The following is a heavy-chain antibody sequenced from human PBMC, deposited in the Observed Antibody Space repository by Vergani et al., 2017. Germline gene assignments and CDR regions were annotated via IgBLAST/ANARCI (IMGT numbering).Heavy chain of an antibody. V-gene: IGHV4-59*12. Sequence: QVQLQESGPGLVKPSETLSLTCTVSGGSISSYCWSWIRQPPGKGLEWIGEINHSGSTNYNPSLKSRVTISVDTSKNQFSLKLSSVTAADTAVYYCAKALRAPVTHYYYGMDVWGQGTTVTVSS. D-gene: IGHD1-14*01. CDR2: INHSGST. CDR1: GGSISSYC. CDR3: AKALRAPVTHYYYGMDV. J-gene: IGHJ6*02.